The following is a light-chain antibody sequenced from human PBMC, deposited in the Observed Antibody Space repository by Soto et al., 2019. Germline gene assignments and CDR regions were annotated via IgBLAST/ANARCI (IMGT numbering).Light chain of an antibody. Sequence: QSVLTQPPSASGSPGQSVTISCTGTSSDVGRYNYVSWYQQHPGKAPKLMIYEVTKRPSGVPDRFSGSKSGNTASLTVSGLQAEDEADYYCCSFAGSNSLVFGGGTKLTVL. CDR2: EVT. CDR3: CSFAGSNSLV. CDR1: SSDVGRYNY. V-gene: IGLV2-8*01. J-gene: IGLJ2*01.